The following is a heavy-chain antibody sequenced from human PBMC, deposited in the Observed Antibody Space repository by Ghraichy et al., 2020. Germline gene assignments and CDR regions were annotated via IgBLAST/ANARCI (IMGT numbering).Heavy chain of an antibody. Sequence: GGSLRLSCAASGFTFSSYWMNWVRQAPWKGLEWVANIKQDGSTKYYVDSVKGRFTISRDNAKNSLYLQMNSLRAEDTAIYYGVGSGGWLNEHWGQGTLVTVSS. V-gene: IGHV3-7*01. CDR3: VGSGGWLNEH. CDR1: GFTFSSYW. J-gene: IGHJ4*02. CDR2: IKQDGSTK. D-gene: IGHD2-15*01.